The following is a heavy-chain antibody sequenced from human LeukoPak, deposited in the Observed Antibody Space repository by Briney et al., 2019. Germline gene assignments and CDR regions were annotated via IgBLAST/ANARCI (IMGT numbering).Heavy chain of an antibody. V-gene: IGHV3-64*01. CDR2: ISSNGGST. CDR1: GFTFSSYA. J-gene: IGHJ4*02. D-gene: IGHD5-18*01. CDR3: ARAGYGLPFDY. Sequence: GGSLRLSCAASGFTFSSYAMHWVRQAPGKGLEYVSAISSNGGSTYYANSVKGRFTISRDNSKNTLYLRMGSLRAEDMAVYYCARAGYGLPFDYWGQGTLVTVSS.